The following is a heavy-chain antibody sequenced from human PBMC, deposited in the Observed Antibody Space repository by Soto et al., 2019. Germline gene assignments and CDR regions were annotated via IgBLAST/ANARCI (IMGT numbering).Heavy chain of an antibody. D-gene: IGHD5-18*01. V-gene: IGHV4-59*12. CDR1: GRSISSYY. Sequence: PSETLSLTCTVSGRSISSYYWSSIRQPAGKGLECIGYIYYSGSTNYNPSLKRRVTISRDNAKNTLYLQMNSLRAEDTAVYYCASWALPGGHIYGYLDSWGQGTLVTVSS. CDR2: IYYSGST. CDR3: ASWALPGGHIYGYLDS. J-gene: IGHJ4*02.